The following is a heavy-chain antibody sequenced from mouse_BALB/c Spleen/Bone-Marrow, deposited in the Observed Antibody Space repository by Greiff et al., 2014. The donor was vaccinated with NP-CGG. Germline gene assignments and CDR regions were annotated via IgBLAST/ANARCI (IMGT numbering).Heavy chain of an antibody. V-gene: IGHV2-9*02. CDR3: ARVLRRSQDAMDY. J-gene: IGHJ4*01. CDR1: GFSLTNFG. D-gene: IGHD2-12*01. Sequence: VMLVESGPGLVAPSQSLSITCTVSGFSLTNFGVHWVRQPPGKGLEWLGIIWAGGDTDYHSALMSRLIISKDNSKSQVFLKMDSLQTDDTAMYYCARVLRRSQDAMDYWGQGTSVTVSS. CDR2: IWAGGDT.